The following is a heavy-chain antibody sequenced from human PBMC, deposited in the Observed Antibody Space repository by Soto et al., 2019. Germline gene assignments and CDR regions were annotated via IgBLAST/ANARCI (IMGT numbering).Heavy chain of an antibody. J-gene: IGHJ4*02. CDR1: GGSISSYY. Sequence: SETLSLTCTVSGGSISSYYWSWIRQPPGKGLEWIGYIYYSGSTNYNPSLKSRVTISVDTSKNQFSLKLSSVTAADTAVYYCAGAEYCSSTSCPAGYFDYWAREPWSPSPQ. CDR3: AGAEYCSSTSCPAGYFDY. D-gene: IGHD2-2*01. V-gene: IGHV4-59*01. CDR2: IYYSGST.